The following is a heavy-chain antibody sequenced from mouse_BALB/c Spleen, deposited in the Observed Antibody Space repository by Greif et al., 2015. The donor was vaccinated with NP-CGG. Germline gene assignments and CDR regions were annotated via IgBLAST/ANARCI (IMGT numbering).Heavy chain of an antibody. CDR1: GYTFTSYW. CDR3: ASPVTYYGSSYGAMDY. V-gene: IGHV1S81*02. CDR2: INLSNGRT. D-gene: IGHD1-1*01. J-gene: IGHJ4*01. Sequence: VQLVESGAELVKPGASVKLSCKASGYTFTSYWMHWVKQRPGQGLEWIGEINLSNGRTNYNEKFKSKATLTVDKSSSTAYMQLSSLTSEDSAVYYCASPVTYYGSSYGAMDYWGQGTSVTVSS.